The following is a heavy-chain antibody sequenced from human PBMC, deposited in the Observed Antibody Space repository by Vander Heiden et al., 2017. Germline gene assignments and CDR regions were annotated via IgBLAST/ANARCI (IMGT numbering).Heavy chain of an antibody. CDR3: AREWIRPGYCSGGTCYYFDY. D-gene: IGHD2-15*01. Sequence: QVRLVQSGAEVKKPGASVKVSCKASGYTFSDYYMYWVRQAPGQGLEWMGWINPNRGVTNYAQQFQGRVTMTRDTSISTAYMELSRLRSDDTAVYFCAREWIRPGYCSGGTCYYFDYWGQGTLVTVSS. V-gene: IGHV1-2*02. CDR2: INPNRGVT. CDR1: GYTFSDYY. J-gene: IGHJ4*02.